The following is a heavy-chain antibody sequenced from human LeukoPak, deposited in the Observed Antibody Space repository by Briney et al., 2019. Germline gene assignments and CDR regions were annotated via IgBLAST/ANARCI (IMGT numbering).Heavy chain of an antibody. V-gene: IGHV4-34*01. Sequence: SGTLSLTCAVYGGSFSGYYWSWIRQPPGKGLEWIGEINHSGSTNYNPSLKSRVTISVDTSKNQFSLKLSSVTAAGTAVYYCARARGYHYYGSGSYYPFDYWGQGTLVTVSS. D-gene: IGHD3-10*01. J-gene: IGHJ4*02. CDR2: INHSGST. CDR3: ARARGYHYYGSGSYYPFDY. CDR1: GGSFSGYY.